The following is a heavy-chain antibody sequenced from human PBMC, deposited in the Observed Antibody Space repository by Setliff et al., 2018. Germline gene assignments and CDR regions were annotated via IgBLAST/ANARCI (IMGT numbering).Heavy chain of an antibody. Sequence: SETLSLTCTVSGGSISSSSYYWGWIRQPPGKGLEWIGSVYYSGSTYYNPSLKSRVTISVDTSKNQFSLKLSSVTAADTAVYYCARVAQYSSSSFYYYYYGMDVWGQGTTVTVSS. CDR1: GGSISSSSYY. CDR3: ARVAQYSSSSFYYYYYGMDV. V-gene: IGHV4-39*07. D-gene: IGHD6-6*01. CDR2: VYYSGST. J-gene: IGHJ6*02.